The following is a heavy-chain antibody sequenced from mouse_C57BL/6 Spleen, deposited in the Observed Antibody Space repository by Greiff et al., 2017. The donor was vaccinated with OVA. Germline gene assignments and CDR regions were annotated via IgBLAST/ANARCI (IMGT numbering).Heavy chain of an antibody. J-gene: IGHJ3*01. D-gene: IGHD4-1*01. Sequence: DVKLQESGPGLVKPSQSLSLTCSVTGYSITRGYYWNWIRQFPGNKLAWMGYISYDGSNNYNPSLKNRISITRDTSKNQFFLKLNSVTTEDTATYYCARDRNWCFAYWGQGTLVTVAA. CDR3: ARDRNWCFAY. CDR1: GYSITRGYY. CDR2: ISYDGSN. V-gene: IGHV3-6*01.